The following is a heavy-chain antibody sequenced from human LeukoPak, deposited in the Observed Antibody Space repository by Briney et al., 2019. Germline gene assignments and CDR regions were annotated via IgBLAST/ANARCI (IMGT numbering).Heavy chain of an antibody. CDR1: GFTFSSYT. CDR2: MSNDGQ. CDR3: ARDGGGGGSYPDY. J-gene: IGHJ4*02. Sequence: GGSLRLSCAASGFTFSSYTMHWVRQAPGKGLEWVAVMSNDGQYYPDSEKARFTISRDNSKNTLYLQMNSLRPEDTAVYYCARDGGGGGSYPDYWGQGTLVTVSS. V-gene: IGHV3-30*04. D-gene: IGHD1-26*01.